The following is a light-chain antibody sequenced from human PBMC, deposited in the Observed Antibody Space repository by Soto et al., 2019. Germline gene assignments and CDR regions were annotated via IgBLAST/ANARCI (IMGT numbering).Light chain of an antibody. Sequence: QAVVTQEPSLTVSLGGTVTLTCGSSTGAVTSGHCPNWFQQRPGQAPRTLIYDTSNKHSWTPARFSGSLLGGKAALTLSGAQPEDEADYYCLLSQSGAVVFGGGTKVTVL. V-gene: IGLV7-46*01. J-gene: IGLJ2*01. CDR1: TGAVTSGHC. CDR3: LLSQSGAVV. CDR2: DTS.